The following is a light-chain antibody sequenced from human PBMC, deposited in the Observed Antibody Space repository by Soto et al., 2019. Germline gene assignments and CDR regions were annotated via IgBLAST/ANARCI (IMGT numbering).Light chain of an antibody. V-gene: IGKV3-20*01. CDR1: QSVNSNY. J-gene: IGKJ1*01. Sequence: EIVLTQSPGTLSLSPGERATLSCRASQSVNSNYLAWFQQKPGQAPRLLIYGASSRATGIPDRFSGSGSGTDFTLTISRLEPEDFAVYFCQQYDSSPWTFGQGTKVEIK. CDR3: QQYDSSPWT. CDR2: GAS.